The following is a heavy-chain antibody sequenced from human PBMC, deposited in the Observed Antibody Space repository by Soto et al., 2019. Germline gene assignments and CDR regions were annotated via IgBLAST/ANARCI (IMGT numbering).Heavy chain of an antibody. CDR1: GGTISSWY. CDR2: IYYSGST. J-gene: IGHJ4*02. D-gene: IGHD1-26*01. CDR3: ARRYGSAIDY. Sequence: PSETLSLTCTVSGGTISSWYLSWIRQPPGKGLEWIGYIYYSGSTNCNPSLKSRVTISVDTSKNQFSLKLSPVTAADTAVYYCARRYGSAIDYWGQRTLVTVSS. V-gene: IGHV4-59*08.